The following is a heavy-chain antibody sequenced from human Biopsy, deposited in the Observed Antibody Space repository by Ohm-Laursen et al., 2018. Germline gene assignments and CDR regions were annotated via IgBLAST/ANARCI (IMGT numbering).Heavy chain of an antibody. J-gene: IGHJ4*02. V-gene: IGHV1-2*02. CDR2: INPNSGAT. D-gene: IGHD1-20*01. Sequence: SSVKVSCKASGYTFTDYYIHWVRQVPGQGLEWIGWINPNSGATNSAQNFQGRVTMTKDTSLNTAYMGFSRLRSDDTAVYYCAGDINNWNVNYWGQGTLVIVSS. CDR3: AGDINNWNVNY. CDR1: GYTFTDYY.